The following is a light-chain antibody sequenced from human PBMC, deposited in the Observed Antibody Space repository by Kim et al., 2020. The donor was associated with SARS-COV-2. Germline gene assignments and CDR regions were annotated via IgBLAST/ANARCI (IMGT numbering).Light chain of an antibody. CDR3: QQYSSYSALT. CDR2: RAS. V-gene: IGKV1-5*03. J-gene: IGKJ4*01. Sequence: ASVGDRVTITCRASQSISWWLAWYQQKPGKAPRLLIYRASSLESGVPSRFSGSGSGTDFTLTISSLQPDDFATYYCQQYSSYSALTFGGGTKVDIK. CDR1: QSISWW.